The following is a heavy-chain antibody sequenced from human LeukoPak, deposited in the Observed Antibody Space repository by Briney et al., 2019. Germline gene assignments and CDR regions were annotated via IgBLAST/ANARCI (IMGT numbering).Heavy chain of an antibody. J-gene: IGHJ6*03. V-gene: IGHV3-23*01. Sequence: GGTLRLSCAASGFAFSNYGMNWVRQAPGKGLEWVSGITGSGGTTYYADSVKGRFTISRDNSKNTLYLQMNSLRAEDTAVYYCARDRVEGGYYYYYYMDVWGKGTTVTVSS. CDR1: GFAFSNYG. D-gene: IGHD2-15*01. CDR3: ARDRVEGGYYYYYYMDV. CDR2: ITGSGGTT.